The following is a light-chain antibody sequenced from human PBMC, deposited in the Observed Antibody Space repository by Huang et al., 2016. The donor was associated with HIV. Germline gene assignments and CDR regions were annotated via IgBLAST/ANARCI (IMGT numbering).Light chain of an antibody. CDR2: GAA. V-gene: IGKV3-15*01. CDR3: QQYSKWPPNT. J-gene: IGKJ2*01. Sequence: EIVMTQSPATLSLSPGERATLSCRASQRGNSKLAWYQQKPGQAPRLLIDGAATRATGVPGRFSGSGSGTEFTLTISSLQSEDFAVYYCQQYSKWPPNTFGQGTKLESK. CDR1: QRGNSK.